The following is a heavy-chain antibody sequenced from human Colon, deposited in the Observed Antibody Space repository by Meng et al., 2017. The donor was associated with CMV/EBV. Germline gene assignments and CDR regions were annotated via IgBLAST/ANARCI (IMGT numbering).Heavy chain of an antibody. CDR1: GLSVSSNY. V-gene: IGHV3-53*01. J-gene: IGHJ4*02. Sequence: GEREEAGGGLIRPGGSMGPPCAASGLSVSSNYMSWVRQAPGKGLEWVSVIYVDGSTYYAESVRGRFTISRDSSTNTVHLHLNSLRDDDSAVYYCARDLGGGDYFDYWGQGTLVTVSS. CDR2: IYVDGST. CDR3: ARDLGGGDYFDY. D-gene: IGHD3-16*01.